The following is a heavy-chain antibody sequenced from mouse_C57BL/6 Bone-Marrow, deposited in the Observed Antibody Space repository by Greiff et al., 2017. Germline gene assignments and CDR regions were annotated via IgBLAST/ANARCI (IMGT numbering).Heavy chain of an antibody. CDR1: GFSLTSYG. Sequence: QVQLKESGPGLVQPSQSLSITCTVSGFSLTSYGVHWVRQSPGKGLEWLGVIWRGGSTDYNAAFIPGLSISKDNSKSQVFLKMSSLQADDTAIYYCARGLFAYWGQGTLVTVSA. CDR2: IWRGGST. V-gene: IGHV2-2*01. CDR3: ARGLFAY. J-gene: IGHJ3*01.